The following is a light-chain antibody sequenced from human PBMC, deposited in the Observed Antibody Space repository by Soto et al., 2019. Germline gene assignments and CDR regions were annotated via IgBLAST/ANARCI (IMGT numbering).Light chain of an antibody. Sequence: DIQMTQSPSPLSASVGDRVYITCRTSQSISSYLNWYQAKPGKAPKLLIYEASTLESGVPSRCSGSGSGTDFTLTSISLQPEDSATYYGQQIYGSPTFTFGPGIRVDI. CDR2: EAS. V-gene: IGKV1-39*01. CDR1: QSISSY. J-gene: IGKJ3*01. CDR3: QQIYGSPTFT.